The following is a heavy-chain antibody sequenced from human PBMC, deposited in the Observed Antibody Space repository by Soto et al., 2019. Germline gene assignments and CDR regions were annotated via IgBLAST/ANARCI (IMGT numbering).Heavy chain of an antibody. CDR1: GFTFSTYW. J-gene: IGHJ4*02. CDR2: INQDGSEK. CDR3: SRSLNS. V-gene: IGHV3-7*01. Sequence: EVQLMESGGGLVQPGGSLRLSCAASGFTFSTYWMDWVRQTPGKGLEWVANINQDGSEKNYVDSVKDRFTLYRDNAKNSLDLQMSTLTAEDPALYYYSRSLNSWGQGTLVTVSS.